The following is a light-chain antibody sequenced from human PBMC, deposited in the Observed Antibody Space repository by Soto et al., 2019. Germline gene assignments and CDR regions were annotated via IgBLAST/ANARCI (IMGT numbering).Light chain of an antibody. Sequence: QSALTQPRSVSGSPGQSVTISCTGTKSDLGDYNYVSWFQQHPGKTPKLMIYDVTRRPSGVPDRFSGSQSGNTASLTISGLQAEDDADYYCCSYGATYTYVFGTGTKLTV. CDR1: KSDLGDYNY. V-gene: IGLV2-11*01. J-gene: IGLJ1*01. CDR3: CSYGATYTYV. CDR2: DVT.